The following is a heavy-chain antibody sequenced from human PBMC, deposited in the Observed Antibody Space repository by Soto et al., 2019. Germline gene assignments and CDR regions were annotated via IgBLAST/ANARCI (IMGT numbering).Heavy chain of an antibody. V-gene: IGHV4-34*01. CDR2: INRSGST. CDR3: ARYYYDISGTYGMDV. D-gene: IGHD3-22*01. J-gene: IGHJ6*02. CDR1: GESFSGYY. Sequence: SETLSLTCAVYGESFSGYYWSWIRQPPGKGLEWIGEINRSGSTNYNPSLKSRVTISVDTSNNQFSLKLNSVTAADTAVYYCARYYYDISGTYGMDVWCQGTTVT.